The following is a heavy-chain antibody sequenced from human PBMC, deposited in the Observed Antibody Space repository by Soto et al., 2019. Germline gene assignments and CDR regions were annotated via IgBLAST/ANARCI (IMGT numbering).Heavy chain of an antibody. CDR2: ISAYNGNT. CDR3: ARDPPCMIAVAGGGGDY. V-gene: IGHV1-18*01. D-gene: IGHD6-19*01. CDR1: GYTFTSYG. J-gene: IGHJ4*02. Sequence: ASVKVSCKASGYTFTSYGISWVRQAPGQGLEWMGWISAYNGNTNYAQKLQGRVTMTTDTSTSTAYMELRSLRSDDTAVYYCARDPPCMIAVAGGGGDYWGQGTLVTVSS.